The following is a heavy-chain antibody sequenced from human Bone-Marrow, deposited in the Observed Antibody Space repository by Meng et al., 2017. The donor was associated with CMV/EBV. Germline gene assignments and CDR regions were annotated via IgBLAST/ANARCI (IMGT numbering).Heavy chain of an antibody. V-gene: IGHV1-2*02. CDR3: SGGGVISMIVV. J-gene: IGHJ4*02. D-gene: IGHD3-22*01. CDR1: GYTFTGYY. Sequence: ASVQDSCKAAGYTFTGYYMHWVRQAAGQGLEWMGWINPNSGGTNYAQKFQGRVTMTRDTSISTAYMELSSLRSEDTAVYYCSGGGVISMIVVWGQGTLVTVSS. CDR2: INPNSGGT.